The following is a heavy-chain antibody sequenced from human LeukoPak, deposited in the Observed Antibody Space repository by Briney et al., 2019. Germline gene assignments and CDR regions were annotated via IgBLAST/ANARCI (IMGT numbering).Heavy chain of an antibody. V-gene: IGHV4-59*01. CDR2: IYYSGST. D-gene: IGHD6-19*01. CDR1: GGSISSYY. Sequence: PSETLSLTCTVSGGSISSYYWSWLRQPPGKGLEWIGYIYYSGSTNYNPSLKSRVTISVDTSKNQFSLKLSSVTAADTAVYYCARDHSGWYPASYGMDVWGQGTTVTVSS. CDR3: ARDHSGWYPASYGMDV. J-gene: IGHJ6*02.